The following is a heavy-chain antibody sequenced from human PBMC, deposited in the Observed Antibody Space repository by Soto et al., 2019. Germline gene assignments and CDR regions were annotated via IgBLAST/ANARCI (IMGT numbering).Heavy chain of an antibody. V-gene: IGHV3-23*01. CDR3: AKRRGAGGHFDY. Sequence: PAVSLRLSCAASGFTFSSYAMGWVRQGPGKGLEWVAVVSIGGSTHYADSVRGRFTISRDNSKNTLSLQMNSLTAEDTAVYFCAKRRGAGGHFDYWGQGALVTVSS. J-gene: IGHJ4*02. CDR1: GFTFSSYA. D-gene: IGHD2-15*01. CDR2: VSIGGST.